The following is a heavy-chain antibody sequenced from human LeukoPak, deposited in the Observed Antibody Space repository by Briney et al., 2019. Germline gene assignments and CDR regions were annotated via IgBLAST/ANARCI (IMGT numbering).Heavy chain of an antibody. CDR2: IIPIFGIA. Sequence: ASVKVSCKASGGTFSSYAISWVRQAPGQGLEWMGRIIPIFGIANYAQKFQGRVTITADKSTSTAYMELSSLRSEDTAVYYCARHHHNGWSDYWGQGTLVTVSS. CDR3: ARHHHNGWSDY. CDR1: GGTFSSYA. J-gene: IGHJ4*02. V-gene: IGHV1-69*04. D-gene: IGHD6-19*01.